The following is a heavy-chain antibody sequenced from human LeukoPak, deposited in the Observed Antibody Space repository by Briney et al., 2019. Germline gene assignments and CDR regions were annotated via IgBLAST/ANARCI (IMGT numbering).Heavy chain of an antibody. CDR3: ARDLIAVRPGWFDP. CDR1: GYTFTTYG. Sequence: GASVKVSCKASGYTFTTYGISWVRQAPGQGLEWMGWISTYNGNTNYAQQFQGRVTMTTDTSMSTTYMELRSPRSDDTAVYYCARDLIAVRPGWFDPWGQGSLVTVSS. D-gene: IGHD6-6*01. CDR2: ISTYNGNT. J-gene: IGHJ5*02. V-gene: IGHV1-18*01.